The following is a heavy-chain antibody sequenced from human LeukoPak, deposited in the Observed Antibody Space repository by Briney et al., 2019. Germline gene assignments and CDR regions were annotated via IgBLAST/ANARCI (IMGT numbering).Heavy chain of an antibody. CDR1: GGSFSGYY. CDR3: ARGHYSGSFHIDY. V-gene: IGHV4-34*01. Sequence: PSETLSLTCAVYGGSFSGYYRSWIRQPPGKGLEWIGEINHSGSTNYNPSLKSRVTISVDTSKNQFSLKLSSVTAADTAVYYCARGHYSGSFHIDYWGQGTLVTVSS. J-gene: IGHJ4*02. CDR2: INHSGST. D-gene: IGHD1-26*01.